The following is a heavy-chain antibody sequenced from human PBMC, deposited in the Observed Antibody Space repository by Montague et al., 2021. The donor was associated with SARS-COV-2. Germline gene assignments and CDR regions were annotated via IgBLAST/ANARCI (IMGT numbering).Heavy chain of an antibody. CDR1: GASIDSDY. CDR2: ISYSGNT. V-gene: IGHV4-59*01. CDR3: ASADFSGHYAARCYSNGLDV. D-gene: IGHD3-22*01. J-gene: IGHJ6*02. Sequence: SETLSLTCTVSGASIDSDYWNWIRQPPGTGLEWIGYISYSGNTNYNPSLKRRVTISEDTSKNQFSLRLSSVTAADTAVYYCASADFSGHYAARCYSNGLDVWGQGTTVTVSS.